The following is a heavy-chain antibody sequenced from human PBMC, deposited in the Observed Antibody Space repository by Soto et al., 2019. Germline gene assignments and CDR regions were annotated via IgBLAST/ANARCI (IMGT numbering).Heavy chain of an antibody. CDR2: ISYDGSNK. Sequence: GGSLRLSCAASGFTFSSYAMHWVRQAPGKGLEWVAVISYDGSNKYYADSVKGRFTISRDSSKNTLYLQMNSLRAEDTAMYYCARKEEITTEFDYWGQGTLVTVPS. CDR3: ARKEEITTEFDY. V-gene: IGHV3-30-3*01. CDR1: GFTFSSYA. D-gene: IGHD4-4*01. J-gene: IGHJ4*02.